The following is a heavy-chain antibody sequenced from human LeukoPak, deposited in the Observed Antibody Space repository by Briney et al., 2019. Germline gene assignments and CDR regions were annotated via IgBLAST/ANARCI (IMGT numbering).Heavy chain of an antibody. CDR2: IYTSGST. D-gene: IGHD6-6*01. J-gene: IGHJ4*02. V-gene: IGHV4-4*07. CDR3: ARDSNLEYSSSRGLGR. Sequence: SETLSLTCTVSDDSINDYYWSWIRQPAGKGLEWIGRIYTSGSTYYNPSLKSRVTMSVDTSKNQFSLRLTTVTAADTAVYYCARDSNLEYSSSRGLGRWGQGTLVTVSS. CDR1: DDSINDYY.